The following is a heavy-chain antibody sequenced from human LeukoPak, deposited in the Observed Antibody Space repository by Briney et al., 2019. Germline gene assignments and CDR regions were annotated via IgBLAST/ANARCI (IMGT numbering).Heavy chain of an antibody. CDR3: ARAGYYDSSENWFDP. CDR2: IYYSGST. D-gene: IGHD3-22*01. V-gene: IGHV4-59*01. J-gene: IGHJ5*02. Sequence: PSETLSLTCTVSGGSISSYYWSWIRQPPGKGLEWIGYIYYSGSTNYNPSLKSRVTISVDTSKNQFSLKLSSVTAADTAVYYCARAGYYDSSENWFDPWGQGTLVTVSS. CDR1: GGSISSYY.